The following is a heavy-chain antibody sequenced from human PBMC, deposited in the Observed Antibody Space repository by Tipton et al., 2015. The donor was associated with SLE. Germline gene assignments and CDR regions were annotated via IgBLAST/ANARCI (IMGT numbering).Heavy chain of an antibody. V-gene: IGHV3-48*03. CDR3: ATDYYDSSGYPTFFDY. CDR1: GFTFSSYE. CDR2: ISSSGGTI. D-gene: IGHD3-22*01. J-gene: IGHJ4*02. Sequence: SLRLSCAASGFTFSSYEMNWVRQAPGKGLEWVSYISSSGGTIYYADSVKGRFTISRDNGKNSLYLQMSSLRAEDTAVYYCATDYYDSSGYPTFFDYWGQGTLVTVSS.